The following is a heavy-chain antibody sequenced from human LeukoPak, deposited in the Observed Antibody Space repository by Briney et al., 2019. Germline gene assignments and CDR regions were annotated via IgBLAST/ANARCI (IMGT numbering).Heavy chain of an antibody. CDR3: AKGREAFADSRFDY. D-gene: IGHD2-15*01. Sequence: PGGSLRLSCAASGFTFSSYAMSWVRQAPGKGLDWVSTISGCGGSTYYADSVKGRFTISRDNSENTLYLQMNSLRVEDTAVYYCAKGREAFADSRFDYWGQGTLVTVSS. CDR2: ISGCGGST. J-gene: IGHJ4*02. CDR1: GFTFSSYA. V-gene: IGHV3-23*01.